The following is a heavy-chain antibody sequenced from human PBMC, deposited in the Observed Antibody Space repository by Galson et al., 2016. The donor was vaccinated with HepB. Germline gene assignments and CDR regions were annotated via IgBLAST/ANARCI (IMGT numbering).Heavy chain of an antibody. CDR2: IYYSGST. Sequence: TLSLTCTVSGGSISSGAYFWSWIRQHPGKGLKWIGYIYYSGSTYYNPSLKSRVAISVDTSKNQFSLRLSSVTAADTAVYYCARGRRMYYFDYWGQGTLVTVSS. CDR1: GGSISSGAYF. CDR3: ARGRRMYYFDY. J-gene: IGHJ4*02. V-gene: IGHV4-31*03. D-gene: IGHD2/OR15-2a*01.